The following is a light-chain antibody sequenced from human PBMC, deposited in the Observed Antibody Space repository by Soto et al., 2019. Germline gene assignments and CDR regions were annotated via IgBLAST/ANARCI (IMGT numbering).Light chain of an antibody. J-gene: IGKJ4*01. CDR1: QSISNW. Sequence: DIQMTQSPSTLSASVGDRVTITCRASQSISNWLAWYQQKPGKAPKLLIYDASSLGSGVPSRFSGSGSGTEFTLTISSLQPDDAATYYCQQYNSYSLTFGGGTKVDIK. CDR2: DAS. CDR3: QQYNSYSLT. V-gene: IGKV1-5*01.